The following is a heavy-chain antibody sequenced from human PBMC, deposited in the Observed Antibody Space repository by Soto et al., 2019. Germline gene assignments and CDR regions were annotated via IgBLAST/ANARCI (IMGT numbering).Heavy chain of an antibody. CDR2: IYPGDSDT. CDR1: GYSFTSYW. CDR3: ASSILVPAAPYYYYGMDV. D-gene: IGHD2-2*01. Sequence: HGESLKISCKGSGYSFTSYWIGWVRQMPGKGLEWMGIIYPGDSDTRYSPSFQGQVTISADKSISTAYLQWSSLKASDTAMYYCASSILVPAAPYYYYGMDVWGQGTTVTVSS. V-gene: IGHV5-51*01. J-gene: IGHJ6*02.